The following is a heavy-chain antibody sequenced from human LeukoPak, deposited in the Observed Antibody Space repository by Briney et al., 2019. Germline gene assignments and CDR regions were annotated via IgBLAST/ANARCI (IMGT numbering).Heavy chain of an antibody. D-gene: IGHD2-2*01. CDR3: ASTPRYRSSTSCIRGRWSWFDP. Sequence: PMASVKVSCKASGGTFSSYAISWVRQAPGQGLEWMGGIIPIFGTANYAQKFQGRVTITADESTSTAYMELSSLRSEDTAVYYCASTPRYRSSTSCIRGRWSWFDPWGQGTLVTVSS. V-gene: IGHV1-69*01. CDR2: IIPIFGTA. J-gene: IGHJ5*02. CDR1: GGTFSSYA.